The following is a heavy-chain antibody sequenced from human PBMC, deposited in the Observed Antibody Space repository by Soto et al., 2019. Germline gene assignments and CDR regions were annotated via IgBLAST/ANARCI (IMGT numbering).Heavy chain of an antibody. D-gene: IGHD5-12*01. V-gene: IGHV3-30-3*01. CDR2: ISFDGSNK. CDR1: GFTFSYYP. Sequence: QMQLVQSGGGVVQPGRSLRLSCAASGFTFSYYPMHWVRQAPGKGLEWVAVISFDGSNKYYADSVKGRFTISRDNSKNKLYLQMNDISSEEMAVYYWARVPADLVAILYICPQDRREQMSDIDVWGPAATVTVSS. CDR3: ARVPADLVAILYICPQDRREQMSDIDV. J-gene: IGHJ6*02.